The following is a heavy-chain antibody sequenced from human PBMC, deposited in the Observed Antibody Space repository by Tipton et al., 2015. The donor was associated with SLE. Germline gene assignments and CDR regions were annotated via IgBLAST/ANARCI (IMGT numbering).Heavy chain of an antibody. V-gene: IGHV1-2*02. CDR3: AGGRYDYGDYGFDY. CDR2: INPNSGGT. Sequence: QVQLVQSGAEVKKPGASVKVSCKASGYTFTGYYMHWVRQAPGQGREWMGWINPNSGGTNYAQKFQGRVTMTRDTSISTAYMELRSLRSDDTAVYYCAGGRYDYGDYGFDYWGQGSLVTVSS. CDR1: GYTFTGYY. D-gene: IGHD4-17*01. J-gene: IGHJ4*02.